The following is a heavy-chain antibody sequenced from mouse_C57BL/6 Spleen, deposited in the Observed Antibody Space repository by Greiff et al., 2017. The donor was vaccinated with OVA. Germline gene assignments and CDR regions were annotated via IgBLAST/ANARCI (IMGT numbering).Heavy chain of an antibody. V-gene: IGHV1-26*01. CDR2: INPNNGGT. J-gene: IGHJ2*01. CDR1: GYTFTDYY. CDR3: ASLYGSYYFDY. Sequence: VQLQQSGPELVKPGASVKISCKASGYTFTDYYMNWVKQSHGKSLEWIGDINPNNGGTSYNQKFKGKATLTVDKSSSTAYMELRSLTSEDSAVYYCASLYGSYYFDYWGQGTTLTVSS. D-gene: IGHD2-10*02.